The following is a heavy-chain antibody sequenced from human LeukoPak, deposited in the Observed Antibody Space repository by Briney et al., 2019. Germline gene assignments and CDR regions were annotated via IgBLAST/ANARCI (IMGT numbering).Heavy chain of an antibody. Sequence: PSETLSLTCAVYGGSFSGYYWSWIRQPPGKGLEWIGYIYYSGSTYYNPSLKSRVTISVDTSKNQFSLKLSSVTAADTAVYYCARDRGPYSSSWYDYWGQGTLVTVSS. CDR3: ARDRGPYSSSWYDY. D-gene: IGHD6-13*01. CDR2: IYYSGST. V-gene: IGHV4-34*01. CDR1: GGSFSGYY. J-gene: IGHJ4*02.